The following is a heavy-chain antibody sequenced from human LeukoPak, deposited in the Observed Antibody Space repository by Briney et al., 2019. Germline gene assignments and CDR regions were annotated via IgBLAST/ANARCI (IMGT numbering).Heavy chain of an antibody. D-gene: IGHD1-14*01. Sequence: GGSLRLSCAASGSTFSSYAMSWVRQAPGKGLEWVSSISSSSSYIYYADSVKGRFTISRDNAKNSLYLQMNSLRAEDTAVYYCARDGMAGGDDAFDIWGQGTMVTVSS. CDR2: ISSSSSYI. CDR3: ARDGMAGGDDAFDI. V-gene: IGHV3-21*01. CDR1: GSTFSSYA. J-gene: IGHJ3*02.